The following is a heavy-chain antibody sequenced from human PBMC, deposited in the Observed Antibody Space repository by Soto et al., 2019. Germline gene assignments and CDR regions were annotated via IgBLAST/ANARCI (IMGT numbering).Heavy chain of an antibody. V-gene: IGHV3-23*01. J-gene: IGHJ6*02. D-gene: IGHD3-9*01. CDR2: ISGSGGST. CDR1: GFTFSSYA. CDR3: AKEWVLRYFDWLSEREHYYGMDV. Sequence: PGGSLRLSCAASGFTFSSYAMSWVRQAPGKGLEWVSAISGSGGSTYYADSVKGRFTISRDNSKNTLYLQMNSLRAEDTAVYYCAKEWVLRYFDWLSEREHYYGMDVWGQGTTVTVSS.